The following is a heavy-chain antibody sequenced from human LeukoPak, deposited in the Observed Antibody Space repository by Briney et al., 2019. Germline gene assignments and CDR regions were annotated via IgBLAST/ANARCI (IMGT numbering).Heavy chain of an antibody. CDR1: GYSISSGYY. J-gene: IGHJ4*02. Sequence: SETLSLTCTVSGYSISSGYYWGWVRQPPGKGLEWIGSFYHGGSTYYNSPRKRRVPISVDTYKNPFSLKVSSVTAADTAVYYCARPYGDYGYWGQGTLVTVSS. D-gene: IGHD4-17*01. CDR2: FYHGGST. V-gene: IGHV4-38-2*02. CDR3: ARPYGDYGY.